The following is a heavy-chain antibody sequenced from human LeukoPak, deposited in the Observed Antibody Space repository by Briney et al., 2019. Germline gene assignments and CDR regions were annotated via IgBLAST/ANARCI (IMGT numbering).Heavy chain of an antibody. Sequence: ESGPTLVKPTQTLTLTCTFSGFSLSTSGVGVGWIRQPPGKALEWLALIYWNDDKRYSPSLKSRLTITKDTSKNQVVLTMTNMDPVDTATYYCAHSGGPYSGGYINDLNWFDPWGQGTLVTVSS. CDR3: AHSGGPYSGGYINDLNWFDP. D-gene: IGHD3-22*01. CDR1: GFSLSTSGVG. J-gene: IGHJ5*02. CDR2: IYWNDDK. V-gene: IGHV2-5*01.